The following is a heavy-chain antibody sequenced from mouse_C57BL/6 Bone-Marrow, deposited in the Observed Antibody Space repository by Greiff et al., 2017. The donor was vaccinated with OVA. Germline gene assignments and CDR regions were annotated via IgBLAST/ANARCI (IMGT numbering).Heavy chain of an antibody. Sequence: QVQLKQSGAELVRPGTSVKMSCKASGYTFTNYWIGWAKQRPGHGLEWIGDIYPGGGYTNYNEKFKGKATLTADKSSSTAYMQFSSLTSEDSAIYYCARRGYGSSWFAYWGQGTLVTVSA. D-gene: IGHD1-1*01. J-gene: IGHJ3*01. CDR3: ARRGYGSSWFAY. CDR2: IYPGGGYT. V-gene: IGHV1-63*01. CDR1: GYTFTNYW.